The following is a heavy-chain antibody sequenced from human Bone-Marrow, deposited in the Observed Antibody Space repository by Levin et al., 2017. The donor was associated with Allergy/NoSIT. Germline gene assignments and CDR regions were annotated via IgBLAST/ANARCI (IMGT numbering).Heavy chain of an antibody. V-gene: IGHV1-2*02. CDR3: ARDHPRYYDSSGYYYWSGWFDP. J-gene: IGHJ5*02. CDR1: GYTFTGYY. CDR2: INPNSGGT. Sequence: ASVKVSCKASGYTFTGYYMHWVRQAPGQGLEWMGWINPNSGGTNYAQKFQGRVTMTRDTSISTAYMELSRLRSDDTAVYYCARDHPRYYDSSGYYYWSGWFDPWGQGTLVTVSS. D-gene: IGHD3-22*01.